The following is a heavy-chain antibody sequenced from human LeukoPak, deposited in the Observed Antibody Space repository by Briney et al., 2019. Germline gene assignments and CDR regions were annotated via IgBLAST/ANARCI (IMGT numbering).Heavy chain of an antibody. V-gene: IGHV4-38-2*02. CDR1: GYSISSGYY. D-gene: IGHD6-13*01. CDR2: IYHSGST. CDR3: ARDADSSSWYRIY. J-gene: IGHJ4*02. Sequence: SETLSLTCTVSGYSISSGYYWGWIRQPPGKGLEWIGSIYHSGSTYYNPSLKSRVTISVDTSKNQFSLKLSSVTAADTAVYYCARDADSSSWYRIYWGQGTLVTVSS.